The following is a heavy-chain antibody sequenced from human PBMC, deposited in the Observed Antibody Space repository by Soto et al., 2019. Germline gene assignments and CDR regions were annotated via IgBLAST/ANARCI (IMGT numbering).Heavy chain of an antibody. V-gene: IGHV3-23*01. D-gene: IGHD5-12*01. CDR2: ISSSGST. Sequence: EVQLLESGGGLVQPGGFLRLSCAASGFTFSSQTMSWVRQAPGKGLEWVSVISSSGSTSYTDSVEGRFTISKDSSKNTLYLQLNSLRVEDTAVYYCAKGARDVDSWGQGTLVTVSS. CDR1: GFTFSSQT. CDR3: AKGARDVDS. J-gene: IGHJ4*02.